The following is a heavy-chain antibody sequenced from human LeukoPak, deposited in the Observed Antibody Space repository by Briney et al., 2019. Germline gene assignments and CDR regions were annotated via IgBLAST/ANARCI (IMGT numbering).Heavy chain of an antibody. CDR1: GGTFSSYA. CDR2: IIPIFGTA. CDR3: ARGLDWNYLSYFDY. D-gene: IGHD1-7*01. V-gene: IGHV1-69*05. Sequence: GASVKVSCKASGGTFSSYAISWVRQAPGQGLEWMGGIIPIFGTANYAQKFQGRVTMTRDTSISTAYMELSRLRSDDTAVYYCARGLDWNYLSYFDYWGQGTLVTVSS. J-gene: IGHJ4*02.